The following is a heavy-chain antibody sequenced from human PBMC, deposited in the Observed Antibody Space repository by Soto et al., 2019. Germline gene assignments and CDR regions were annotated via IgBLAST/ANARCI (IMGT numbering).Heavy chain of an antibody. D-gene: IGHD3-10*01. CDR1: GFTFSNAW. CDR2: IKSKTDGGTT. CDR3: TTARWFGELLDFDY. V-gene: IGHV3-15*07. J-gene: IGHJ4*02. Sequence: PGGSLRLSCAASGFTFSNAWMNWVRQAPGKGLEWVGRIKSKTDGGTTDYAAPVKGRFTISRDDSKNTLYLQMNSLKTEDTAVYYCTTARWFGELLDFDYWGQGTLVTVSS.